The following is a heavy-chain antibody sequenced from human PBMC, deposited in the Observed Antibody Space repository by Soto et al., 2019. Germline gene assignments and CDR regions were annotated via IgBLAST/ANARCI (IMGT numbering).Heavy chain of an antibody. V-gene: IGHV3-30*18. Sequence: QVQLVESGGGVVQPGRSLRLSCAASGFTFSSYGMHWVRQAPGKGLEWVAFISHDGSNKYYGDSMKGRIAMPRDNSKSTLYLQMSSLRAEDTAVYYCTKRRNVLRFLEWSSGMEVWGQGTTVTVSS. CDR3: TKRRNVLRFLEWSSGMEV. D-gene: IGHD3-3*01. CDR1: GFTFSSYG. J-gene: IGHJ6*02. CDR2: ISHDGSNK.